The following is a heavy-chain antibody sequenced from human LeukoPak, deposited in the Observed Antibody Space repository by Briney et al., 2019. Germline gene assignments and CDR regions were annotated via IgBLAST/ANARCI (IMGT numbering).Heavy chain of an antibody. CDR1: GDSIISNIYW. CDR3: ARRRHNFDFYDV. J-gene: IGHJ3*01. CDR2: TFYTGRT. Sequence: SETLSPTCTVSGDSIISNIYWWDWVRLPPGKGLEWIGATFYTGRTFYSPSLKSRVTISVDTSKNQFSLDLSSATAADTAAYYCARRRHNFDFYDVWGQGTRVTVSS. D-gene: IGHD3/OR15-3a*01. V-gene: IGHV4-39*01.